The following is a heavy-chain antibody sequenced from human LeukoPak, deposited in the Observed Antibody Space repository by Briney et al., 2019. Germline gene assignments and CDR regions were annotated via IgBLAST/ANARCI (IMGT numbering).Heavy chain of an antibody. CDR2: LATASHTI. CDR3: ATSSFTAQL. V-gene: IGHV3-11*01. Sequence: SGGSLRLYCAASGFSFSDTYMSWIRQAPGKGLEWIAYLATASHTIATAASVTGSFTGSTDNTKTSLYLQIHSLRAEDTAVYSRATSSFTAQLWGQGTLVTVSS. CDR1: GFSFSDTY. J-gene: IGHJ1*01. D-gene: IGHD1-1*01.